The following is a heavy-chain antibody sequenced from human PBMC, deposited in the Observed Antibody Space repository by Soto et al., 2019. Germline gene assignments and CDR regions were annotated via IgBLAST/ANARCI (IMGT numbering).Heavy chain of an antibody. D-gene: IGHD2-8*01. CDR3: ARHRGRCTTPGCPAAYMDV. CDR2: IWDDGSNK. CDR1: GFTFRSYG. V-gene: IGHV3-33*01. J-gene: IGHJ6*03. Sequence: QVQLVESGGGVVQPGTSLRLSCVASGFTFRSYGAHWLRQAPGKGLEWVAIIWDDGSNKFYGDSLEGRFTISRDNSMNTVFLEMHSLGVDDTALYFCARHRGRCTTPGCPAAYMDVWGTGTAITVS.